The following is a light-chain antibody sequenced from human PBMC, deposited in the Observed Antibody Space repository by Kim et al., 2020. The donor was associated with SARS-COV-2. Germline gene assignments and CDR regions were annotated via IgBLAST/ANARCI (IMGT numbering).Light chain of an antibody. CDR3: QQANTLPPT. Sequence: IQMTQSPSSVSASVGVRVTISCRASRRVGTYLIWYQQSPGKVPKLLIHDASHLQGGVPSRFSGSGSGTDFTLTINNLQPEDSAVYYCQQANTLPPTFGGGTKVDIK. CDR2: DAS. V-gene: IGKV1-12*01. J-gene: IGKJ4*01. CDR1: RRVGTY.